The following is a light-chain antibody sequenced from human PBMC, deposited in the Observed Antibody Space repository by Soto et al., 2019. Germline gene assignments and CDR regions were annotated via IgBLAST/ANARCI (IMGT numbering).Light chain of an antibody. CDR1: QSVGSS. J-gene: IGKJ4*02. V-gene: IGKV3-11*01. CDR3: QQRRVLFK. CDR2: DSS. Sequence: TLSLSPGERATLSCRTSQSVGSSLAWYQQKPGQPPRLLIYDSSNRATGIPGRFSGSGSGTDFTLTISSLEPADFAVYYCQQRRVLFKCGGGTYLDIK.